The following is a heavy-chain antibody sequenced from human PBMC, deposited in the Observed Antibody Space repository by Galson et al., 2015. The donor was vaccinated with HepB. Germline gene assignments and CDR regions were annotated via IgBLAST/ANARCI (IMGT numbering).Heavy chain of an antibody. Sequence: SETLSLTCTVSHGSIGNYSWSWIRQPAGMGLEWIGRIYSSGSTNYNPSLKRRVTMSVDTSKNQFSLKLSSVTAADTAVYYCARLSGHITMVRGIIPHHYYHYMDVWGRGTTVTVSS. V-gene: IGHV4-4*07. CDR3: ARLSGHITMVRGIIPHHYYHYMDV. D-gene: IGHD3-10*01. CDR2: IYSSGST. CDR1: HGSIGNYS. J-gene: IGHJ6*03.